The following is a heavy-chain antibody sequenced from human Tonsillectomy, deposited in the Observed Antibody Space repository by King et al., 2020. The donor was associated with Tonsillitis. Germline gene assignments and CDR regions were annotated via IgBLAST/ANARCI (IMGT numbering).Heavy chain of an antibody. V-gene: IGHV3-74*01. D-gene: IGHD2-2*01. Sequence: VQLVESGGGLVQPGGSLRLSCAASGFTFSNYWMHWVRQAPGKGLVWVSRVNSDESITDYADSVKGRFTISRDNAKNTLYLEMNSLRAEETAVYYCSRPGGVYCSSTTCYDYFDYWGQGTLVTVSS. CDR2: VNSDESIT. CDR1: GFTFSNYW. CDR3: SRPGGVYCSSTTCYDYFDY. J-gene: IGHJ4*02.